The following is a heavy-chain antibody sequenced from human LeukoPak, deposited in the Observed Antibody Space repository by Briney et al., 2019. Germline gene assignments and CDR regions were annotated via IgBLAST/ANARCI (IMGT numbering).Heavy chain of an antibody. V-gene: IGHV4-59*12. CDR1: GGSISGYY. J-gene: IGHJ5*02. CDR3: ARPGYSSSWYGGWFDP. Sequence: SETLSLTCTVSGGSISGYYWSWIRQSPGKGLEWIGYIYYTETSYNPSLKSRVTISADTSKNQFSLKLSSATAADTAVYYCARPGYSSSWYGGWFDPWGQGTLVTVSS. CDR2: IYYTET. D-gene: IGHD6-13*01.